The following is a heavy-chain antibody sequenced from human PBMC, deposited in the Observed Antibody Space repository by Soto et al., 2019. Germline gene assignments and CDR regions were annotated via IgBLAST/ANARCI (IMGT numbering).Heavy chain of an antibody. Sequence: QVQLVQSGAEVKKPGSSVKVSCKASGGTFSSYAISWVRQAPGQGLEWMGGNIPIFGTANYAQKFQGRVTITADESTSTAYMELSSLRSEDTAVYYCARDYGGYYDSSGYYYDYWGQGTLVTVSS. CDR3: ARDYGGYYDSSGYYYDY. CDR2: NIPIFGTA. D-gene: IGHD3-22*01. CDR1: GGTFSSYA. J-gene: IGHJ4*02. V-gene: IGHV1-69*01.